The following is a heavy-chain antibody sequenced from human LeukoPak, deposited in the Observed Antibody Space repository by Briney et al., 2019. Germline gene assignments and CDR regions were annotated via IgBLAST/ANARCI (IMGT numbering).Heavy chain of an antibody. CDR2: ISGSGGST. J-gene: IGHJ4*02. CDR3: AKDLFGPTIFGVVLDY. V-gene: IGHV3-23*01. CDR1: GFTFSSYA. D-gene: IGHD3-3*01. Sequence: QSGGSLRLSCAASGFTFSSYAMSWVRQAPGKGLEWVSAISGSGGSTYYADSVKGRFTISRDNSKNTLYLQMNSLRAEDTAVYYCAKDLFGPTIFGVVLDYWGQGTLVTVSS.